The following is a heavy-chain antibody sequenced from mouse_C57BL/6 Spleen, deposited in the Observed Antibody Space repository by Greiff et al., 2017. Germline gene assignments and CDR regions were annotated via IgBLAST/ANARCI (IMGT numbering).Heavy chain of an antibody. CDR2: ILPGSGGT. CDR3: ARSRRDTSTH. CDR1: GYTFTGYW. V-gene: IGHV1-9*01. J-gene: IGHJ2*01. D-gene: IGHD2-1*01. Sequence: QVQLKQSGAELMKPGASVTLSCKATGYTFTGYWIEWVKQRPGHGLEWIGEILPGSGGTNYNEKFKGKATFTADTSSNTAYMQLSSLTTEDSAIYYCARSRRDTSTHWGQGTTLTVSS.